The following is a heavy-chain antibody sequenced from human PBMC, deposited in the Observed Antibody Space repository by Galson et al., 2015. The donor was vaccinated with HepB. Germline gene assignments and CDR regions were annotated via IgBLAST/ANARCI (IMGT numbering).Heavy chain of an antibody. CDR3: ARDLRSSSGYYYMYYFDY. CDR2: ISSSSSYT. Sequence: SLRLSCAASGFTFSDYYMSWIRQAPGKGLEWVSYISSSSSYTNYADSVKGRFTISRDNAKNSLYLQMNSLRAEDTAVYYCARDLRSSSGYYYMYYFDYWGQGPLVTDSS. D-gene: IGHD3-22*01. V-gene: IGHV3-11*06. CDR1: GFTFSDYY. J-gene: IGHJ4*02.